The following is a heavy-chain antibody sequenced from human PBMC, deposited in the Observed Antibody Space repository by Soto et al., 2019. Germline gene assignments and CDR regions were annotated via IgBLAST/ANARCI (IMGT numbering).Heavy chain of an antibody. CDR1: GFTFSSYA. CDR3: AKDLSYDDVWGGYEPPVYFDD. CDR2: ISSSGGST. V-gene: IGHV3-23*01. Sequence: GGSLRLSCAASGFTFSSYAMSWVRQAPGKGLEWVSAISSSGGSTYYADSVKGRFTISRDNSKNTLYLQMNSLRAEDTVVYYCAKDLSYDDVWGGYEPPVYFDDWGQGTLVTVSS. J-gene: IGHJ4*03. D-gene: IGHD3-3*01.